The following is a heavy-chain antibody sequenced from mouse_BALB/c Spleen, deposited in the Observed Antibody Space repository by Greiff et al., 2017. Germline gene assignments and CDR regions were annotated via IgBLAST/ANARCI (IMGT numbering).Heavy chain of an antibody. J-gene: IGHJ3*01. CDR3: ASYYDYPPFAY. CDR2: IDPYNGGT. V-gene: IGHV1S135*01. D-gene: IGHD2-4*01. Sequence: EVQLVESGPELVKPGASVKVSCKASGYAFTSYNMYWVKQSHGKSLEWIGYIDPYNGGTSYNQKFKGKATLTVDKSSSTAYMHLNSLTSEDSAVYYCASYYDYPPFAYWGQGTLVTVSA. CDR1: GYAFTSYN.